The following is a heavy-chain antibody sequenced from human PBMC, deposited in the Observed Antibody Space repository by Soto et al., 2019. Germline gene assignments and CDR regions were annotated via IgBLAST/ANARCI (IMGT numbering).Heavy chain of an antibody. CDR1: SGSISLGGNS. Sequence: QMQLQESGPGLVKPSQTLSLTCSVSSGSISLGGNSWNWIRQHPGKSLEWIGYISSSGTTYYNPSPRVAFSFPLKTSRTRFSRGLTSGPAPDTALNSCGRLRPYGSGVPRISDWSDPWGKEAWSPSPQ. CDR3: GRLRPYGSGVPRISDWSDP. J-gene: IGHJ5*01. D-gene: IGHD3-10*01. CDR2: ISSSGTT. V-gene: IGHV4-31*01.